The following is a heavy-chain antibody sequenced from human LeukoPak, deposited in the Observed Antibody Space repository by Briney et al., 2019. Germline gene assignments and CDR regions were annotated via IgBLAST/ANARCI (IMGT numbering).Heavy chain of an antibody. D-gene: IGHD6-19*01. CDR3: ARHPTTLWQWLGVYYFDY. CDR1: GYSFTSYW. Sequence: PGESLKISCKGSGYSFTSYWIGWVRQMPGKGLEWMGIIYPGDSDTRYSPSFQGQVTISADKSISTAYLQWSSLKASDTAMYYCARHPTTLWQWLGVYYFDYWGQGTLVTVSS. CDR2: IYPGDSDT. J-gene: IGHJ4*02. V-gene: IGHV5-51*01.